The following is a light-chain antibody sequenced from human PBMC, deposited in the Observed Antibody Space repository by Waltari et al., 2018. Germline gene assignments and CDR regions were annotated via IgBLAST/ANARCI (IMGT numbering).Light chain of an antibody. CDR2: DAS. J-gene: IGKJ1*01. CDR1: PFINTY. V-gene: IGKV1-39*01. Sequence: DIQMAQSPSSLSASVGDSVTITCRASPFINTYLNWYQHKPGEAPKLLCYDASILHSGVPSRFGGSGSGTDFTLTISSLQPEDFATYYCQQSFGNPPWTFGQGTKVE. CDR3: QQSFGNPPWT.